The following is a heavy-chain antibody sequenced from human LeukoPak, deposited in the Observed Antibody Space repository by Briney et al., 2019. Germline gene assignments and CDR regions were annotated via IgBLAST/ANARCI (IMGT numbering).Heavy chain of an antibody. D-gene: IGHD6-19*01. CDR2: ISGRGDST. CDR1: GFTFRNYA. Sequence: PGGSLRLSCAASGFTFRNYAMSWVRQAPGKGLEWVSVISGRGDSTHYADSVKGRFTISRDNSKNTLYMQMNSLRAEDTAVYYCAKVDGSGCSHWGQGTLVIVSS. J-gene: IGHJ4*02. V-gene: IGHV3-23*01. CDR3: AKVDGSGCSH.